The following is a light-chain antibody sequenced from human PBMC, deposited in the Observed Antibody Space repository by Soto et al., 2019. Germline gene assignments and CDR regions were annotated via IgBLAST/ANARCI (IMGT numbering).Light chain of an antibody. CDR2: ASS. Sequence: DIQMTQSPSSVSASVGDRVTITGRASQGISSWLAWYQQKPGKAPKLLIYASSSLQSGVPLRVSGRGSGTDFTLSSNAPLPEDGATYYCQQDNSCPLTFGGGTKVESK. CDR1: QGISSW. J-gene: IGKJ4*01. V-gene: IGKV1-12*01. CDR3: QQDNSCPLT.